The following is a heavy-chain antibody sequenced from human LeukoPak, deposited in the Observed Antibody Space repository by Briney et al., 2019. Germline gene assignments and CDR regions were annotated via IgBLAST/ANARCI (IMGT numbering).Heavy chain of an antibody. V-gene: IGHV6-1*01. Sequence: SQTLSLTCAISGDSVSSNSAAWTWIRQSPSRGLKWLGRTYYRSKWYNDYAVSVKSRITINPDTSKNQFSLQLNSVTPEDTAVYYCARASGVAAPYYYYGMDVWGQGTTVTVSS. CDR1: GDSVSSNSAA. CDR3: ARASGVAAPYYYYGMDV. J-gene: IGHJ6*02. D-gene: IGHD6-13*01. CDR2: TYYRSKWYN.